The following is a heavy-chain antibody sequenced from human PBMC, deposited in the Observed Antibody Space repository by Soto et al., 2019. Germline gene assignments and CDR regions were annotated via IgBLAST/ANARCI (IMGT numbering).Heavy chain of an antibody. CDR1: GGSICSGGYS. D-gene: IGHD5-12*01. Sequence: QLQLQESGSGLVKPSQTLSLTCAVSGGSICSGGYSWSWIRQPPGKGLEWIGYIYHSGSTYYNPSLKSRVTISVDRSKNQFSLKLRSVTAADTAVYYCAAGGGLPRYYWGQGTLVTVSS. CDR2: IYHSGST. V-gene: IGHV4-30-2*01. J-gene: IGHJ4*02. CDR3: AAGGGLPRYY.